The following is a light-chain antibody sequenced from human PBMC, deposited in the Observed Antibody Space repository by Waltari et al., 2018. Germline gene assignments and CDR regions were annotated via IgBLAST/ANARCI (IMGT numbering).Light chain of an antibody. CDR3: QHYNTYPFT. V-gene: IGKV1-5*03. CDR1: QSISIW. CDR2: KAS. Sequence: DTQMTQSPSTLSASVGDRVTITCRASQSISIWLAWYQQRPVKAPKLLIYKASSLESGVPSRFSGSGSGTEFTLTISSLQPDDFATYYCQHYNTYPFTFGPGTKVDIK. J-gene: IGKJ3*01.